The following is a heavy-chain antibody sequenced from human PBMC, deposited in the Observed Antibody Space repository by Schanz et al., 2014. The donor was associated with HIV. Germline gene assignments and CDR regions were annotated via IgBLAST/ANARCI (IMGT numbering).Heavy chain of an antibody. CDR2: IIPFFGTA. J-gene: IGHJ6*02. CDR1: GGTFNKYA. Sequence: QVQLVQSGAEMKKPGSSVKVSCRASGGTFNKYAITWVRQAAGQGLEWLGGIIPFFGTANYAQKFQGRVTIIADESTSTAYMELSSLRSADTAVYFCARAAFSSEYYYGMDVWGQGTTVTVSS. CDR3: ARAAFSSEYYYGMDV. D-gene: IGHD3-3*02. V-gene: IGHV1-69*01.